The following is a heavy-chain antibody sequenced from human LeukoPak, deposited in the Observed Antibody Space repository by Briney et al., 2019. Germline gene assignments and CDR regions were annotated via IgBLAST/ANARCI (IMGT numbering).Heavy chain of an antibody. CDR1: GGTFSGYA. CDR2: IFPIVGTA. Sequence: ASLRVSCMASGGTFSGYAISWVRQAPGQGLEWMSRIFPIVGTANYAQKFEGRVTITADESTSTPYMELSSLRSEDTAVYYCARNSITMVRGVDFPIPDYWGQGAPVTVSS. CDR3: ARNSITMVRGVDFPIPDY. V-gene: IGHV1-69*13. J-gene: IGHJ4*02. D-gene: IGHD3-10*01.